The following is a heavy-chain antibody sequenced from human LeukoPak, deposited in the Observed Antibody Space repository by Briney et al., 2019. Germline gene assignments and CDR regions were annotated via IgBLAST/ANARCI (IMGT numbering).Heavy chain of an antibody. Sequence: GGSLRLSCAASGFTISSYYMTWVRQAPGKGLEWVSVIYSGGSTYYADSVKGRVAISRDNSKNTVFLQMNSVRAEDTAVYYCARSYSNHLFGMDVWGQGTTVTVSS. D-gene: IGHD4-11*01. CDR2: IYSGGST. CDR3: ARSYSNHLFGMDV. J-gene: IGHJ6*02. V-gene: IGHV3-66*01. CDR1: GFTISSYY.